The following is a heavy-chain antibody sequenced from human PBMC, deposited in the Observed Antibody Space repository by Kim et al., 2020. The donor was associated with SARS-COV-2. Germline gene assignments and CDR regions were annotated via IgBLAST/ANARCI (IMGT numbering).Heavy chain of an antibody. CDR3: AREEYDILTGYSSNGRPRSWFDP. D-gene: IGHD3-9*01. J-gene: IGHJ5*02. CDR1: GFTFSSYW. Sequence: GGSLRLSCAASGFTFSSYWMSWVRQAPGKGLEWVANIKQDGSEKYYVDSVKGRFTISRDNAKNTLYLQMNSLRAEDTAVYYCAREEYDILTGYSSNGRPRSWFDPWGQGTLVTVSS. V-gene: IGHV3-7*03. CDR2: IKQDGSEK.